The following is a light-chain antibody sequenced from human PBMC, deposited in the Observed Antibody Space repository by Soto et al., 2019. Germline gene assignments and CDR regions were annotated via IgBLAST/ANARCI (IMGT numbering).Light chain of an antibody. CDR1: SNDVGGYDY. Sequence: QSVLTQPRSVSGSPGQSVTISCTGTSNDVGGYDYVSWYRQHPGKAPKLMIYDVSERPSGVPDRFSGSKSGNTASLTISGLQADDYADYYCCSYAGGHTPFVFGAGTKVNDL. J-gene: IGLJ1*01. CDR3: CSYAGGHTPFV. CDR2: DVS. V-gene: IGLV2-11*01.